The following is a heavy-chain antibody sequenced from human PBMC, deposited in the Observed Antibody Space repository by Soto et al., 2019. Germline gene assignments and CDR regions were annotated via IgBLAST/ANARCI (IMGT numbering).Heavy chain of an antibody. CDR3: ARDVS. CDR1: GFSFSSFW. J-gene: IGHJ4*02. Sequence: EVQLVESGGGLVQPGGSQRLSCAASGFSFSSFWMSWVRQAPVKGLEWVAAIKEDGSEKNYVDSVRGRFTISRDNAKNSLYLQMNSLRADDTAVYYCARDVSWGQVSLVTVSS. V-gene: IGHV3-7*05. CDR2: IKEDGSEK.